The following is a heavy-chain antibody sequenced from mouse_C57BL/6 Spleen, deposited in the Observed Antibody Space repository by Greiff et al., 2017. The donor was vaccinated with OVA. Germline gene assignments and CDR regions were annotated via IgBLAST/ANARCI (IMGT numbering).Heavy chain of an antibody. CDR3: ARGGNYFDY. J-gene: IGHJ2*01. CDR2: ISYSGST. CDR1: GYSITSGYD. Sequence: EVQLQQSGPGMVKPSQSLSLTCTVTGYSITSGYDWHWIRHFPGNKLEWMGYISYSGSTNYNPSIKSRISITHETSKNQFFLKLNSVTTEDTATYYCARGGNYFDYWGQGTTLTVSS. V-gene: IGHV3-1*01.